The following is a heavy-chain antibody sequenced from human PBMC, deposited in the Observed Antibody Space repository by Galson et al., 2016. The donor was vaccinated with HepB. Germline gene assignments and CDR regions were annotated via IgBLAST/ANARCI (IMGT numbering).Heavy chain of an antibody. D-gene: IGHD4-17*01. V-gene: IGHV2-5*02. J-gene: IGHJ3*02. Sequence: PALVKPTQTLTLTCTFSGFSLRTRGVGVGWIRQPPGKALEWLALIYWDDDKRYSPSLKSRLTITKDTSKNQVVLTMTNMDPVDTATYYCAPGYGDYVGGNAFDSWGQGTMVTVSS. CDR1: GFSLRTRGVG. CDR3: APGYGDYVGGNAFDS. CDR2: IYWDDDK.